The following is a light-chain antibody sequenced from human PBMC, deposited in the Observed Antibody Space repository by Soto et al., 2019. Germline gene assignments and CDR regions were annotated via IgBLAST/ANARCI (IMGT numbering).Light chain of an antibody. CDR2: DAS. CDR1: QDISNY. V-gene: IGKV1-16*01. J-gene: IGKJ5*01. Sequence: DIQMTQSPPSLSASVGDRVTITCQASQDISNYLNWYQQKPGKDPNPLIYDASSLKSGVPSRFSGSGSGTEFTLTISSLQPDDFATYYCQQYNTYSTFGQGTRLEIK. CDR3: QQYNTYST.